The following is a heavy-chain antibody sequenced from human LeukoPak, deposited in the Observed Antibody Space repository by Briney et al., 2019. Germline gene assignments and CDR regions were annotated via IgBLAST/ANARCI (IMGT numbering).Heavy chain of an antibody. CDR1: GFTFSGSA. D-gene: IGHD1-1*01. CDR3: TRRGGTFDY. J-gene: IGHJ4*02. Sequence: GGSLRLSCAASGFTFSGSAMHWVRQASGKGLEWVGRIRSKANSYATAYAASVKGRFTTSRDDSKNTAYLQMNSLKTEDTAVYYCTRRGGTFDYWGQGTLVTASS. CDR2: IRSKANSYAT. V-gene: IGHV3-73*01.